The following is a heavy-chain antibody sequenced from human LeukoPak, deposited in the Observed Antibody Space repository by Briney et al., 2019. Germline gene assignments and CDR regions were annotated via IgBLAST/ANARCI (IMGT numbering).Heavy chain of an antibody. Sequence: GGSLRLSCAASGFTFSSYWMHWVRQAPGKGLVWVSRINSDGSSTSYADSVKGRFTISRDNAKNTLYLQMNSLRTDDTAVYYCARDEVGATTEFDYWGQGTLVTVSS. CDR1: GFTFSSYW. D-gene: IGHD1-26*01. V-gene: IGHV3-74*01. J-gene: IGHJ4*02. CDR3: ARDEVGATTEFDY. CDR2: INSDGSST.